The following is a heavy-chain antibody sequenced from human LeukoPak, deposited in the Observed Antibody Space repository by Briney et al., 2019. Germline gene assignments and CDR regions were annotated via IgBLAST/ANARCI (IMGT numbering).Heavy chain of an antibody. Sequence: GGSLRLSCAASGFTFSAQWMHCVRQAPGKGLVWVSRINSDGSSTIYADSVKGRFTISRDNAKNTLYLQMNSLSAEDTAVYYCARDVRHFIDSWGQGTLVTVSS. V-gene: IGHV3-74*01. CDR1: GFTFSAQW. CDR3: ARDVRHFIDS. CDR2: INSDGSST. D-gene: IGHD2-8*01. J-gene: IGHJ4*02.